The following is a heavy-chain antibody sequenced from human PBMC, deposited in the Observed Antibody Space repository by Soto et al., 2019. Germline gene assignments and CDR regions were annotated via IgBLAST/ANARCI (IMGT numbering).Heavy chain of an antibody. CDR2: IYYSGST. J-gene: IGHJ4*02. CDR1: GGSISSSSYY. V-gene: IGHV4-39*01. CDR3: ARRVSSWGRIEY. D-gene: IGHD6-13*01. Sequence: QLQLQESGPGLVKPSETLSLTCTVSGGSISSSSYYWGWIRQSPGKGLEWIGSIYYSGSTYYNPSLKSRVTISVDTSKTQFSLTLSSVTAADTAVYYCARRVSSWGRIEYWGQGTLVTVSS.